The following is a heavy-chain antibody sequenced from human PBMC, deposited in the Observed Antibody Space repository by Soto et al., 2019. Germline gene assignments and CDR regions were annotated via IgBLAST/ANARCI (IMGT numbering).Heavy chain of an antibody. CDR3: ARASGYYPYGMDV. CDR1: GYTFTGYY. CDR2: INPNSGGT. J-gene: IGHJ6*02. V-gene: IGHV1-2*04. Sequence: EASVKVSCKASGYTFTGYYMHWVRQAPGQGLEWMGWINPNSGGTNYAQKFQDWVTMTRDTSISTAYMELSRLRSDDTAVYYCARASGYYPYGMDVWGQGTTVTVSS. D-gene: IGHD3-3*01.